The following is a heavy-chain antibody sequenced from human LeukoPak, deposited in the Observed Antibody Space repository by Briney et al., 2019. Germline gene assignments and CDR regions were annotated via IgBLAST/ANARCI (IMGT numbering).Heavy chain of an antibody. Sequence: SETLSLTCTVSGGSISGYYWSWIRQPPGKGLEWIGEINHSGSTNYNPSLKSRVTISVDTSKNQFSLKLSSVTAADTAVYYCARLPKLVTKSSDDYWGQGTLVTVSS. V-gene: IGHV4-34*01. D-gene: IGHD3-9*01. CDR1: GGSISGYY. CDR3: ARLPKLVTKSSDDY. CDR2: INHSGST. J-gene: IGHJ4*02.